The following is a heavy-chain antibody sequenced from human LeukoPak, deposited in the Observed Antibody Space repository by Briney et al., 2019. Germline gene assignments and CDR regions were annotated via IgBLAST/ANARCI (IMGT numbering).Heavy chain of an antibody. Sequence: PGGSLRLSCAASGFTFSSYAITWVRQAPGKGLEWVSAVSSNGAKTYYADSVKGRFTISRDNYKNMVFLQMNSLRAEDTAVYYCAKRRSFTIFGVVTFDYWGQGTLVTVSS. CDR2: VSSNGAKT. CDR3: AKRRSFTIFGVVTFDY. CDR1: GFTFSSYA. J-gene: IGHJ4*02. V-gene: IGHV3-23*01. D-gene: IGHD3-3*01.